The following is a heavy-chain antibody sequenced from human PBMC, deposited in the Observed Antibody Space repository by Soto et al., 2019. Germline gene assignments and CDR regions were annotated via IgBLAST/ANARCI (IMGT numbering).Heavy chain of an antibody. CDR2: IYYSGDT. J-gene: IGHJ6*02. Sequence: PSETLSLTCTVSGGSIISGDYYWSWIRQPPGKGLEWIGYIYYSGDTSYNPSLKSRVTISIDTSKNQFSLKLSSVTAADTAFHYGAREGALLFGGNSDYYSTMDVWGQGTTVTLSS. CDR3: AREGALLFGGNSDYYSTMDV. D-gene: IGHD2-21*02. V-gene: IGHV4-30-4*08. CDR1: GGSIISGDYY.